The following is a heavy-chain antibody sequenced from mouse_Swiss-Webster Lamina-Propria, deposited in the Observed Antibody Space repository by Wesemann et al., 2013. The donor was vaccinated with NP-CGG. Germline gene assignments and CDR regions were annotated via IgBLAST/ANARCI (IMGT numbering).Heavy chain of an antibody. CDR3: ARAEVRRADYYAMDY. V-gene: IGHV1-55*01. D-gene: IGHD2-14*01. CDR2: IYPGSDST. Sequence: GQGLEWIGDIYPGSDSTNYNEKFKSKATLTVDTSSSTAYMQLSSLTSEDSAVYYCARAEVRRADYYAMDYWGQGTSVTVSS. J-gene: IGHJ4*01.